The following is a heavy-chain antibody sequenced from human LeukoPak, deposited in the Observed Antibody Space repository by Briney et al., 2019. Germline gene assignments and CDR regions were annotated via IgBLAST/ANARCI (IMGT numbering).Heavy chain of an antibody. CDR1: GGSISSYY. V-gene: IGHV4-59*01. D-gene: IGHD6-19*01. CDR3: AREASSGWHIDY. J-gene: IGHJ4*02. Sequence: SETLSLTCTASGGSISSYYWNWIRQPPGKGLEWIGYIFHSGSTNYNPSLRSRVTMSVDTSKNQFSLNLSSVTAADTAVYYCAREASSGWHIDYWGQGTLVTVSS. CDR2: IFHSGST.